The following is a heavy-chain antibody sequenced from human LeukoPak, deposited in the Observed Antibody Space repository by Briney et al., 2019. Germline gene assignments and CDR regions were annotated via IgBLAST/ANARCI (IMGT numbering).Heavy chain of an antibody. CDR3: ARDISGWPDYYSYYMDV. J-gene: IGHJ6*03. V-gene: IGHV4-39*07. CDR2: IYYSGST. Sequence: PSETLSLTCTVSGGSISSSSYYWGWIRQPPGKGLEWIGSIYYSGSTYYNPSLKSRVTISVDTSKNQFSLKLSSVTAADTAVYYCARDISGWPDYYSYYMDVWGKGPTVTVS. D-gene: IGHD6-19*01. CDR1: GGSISSSSYY.